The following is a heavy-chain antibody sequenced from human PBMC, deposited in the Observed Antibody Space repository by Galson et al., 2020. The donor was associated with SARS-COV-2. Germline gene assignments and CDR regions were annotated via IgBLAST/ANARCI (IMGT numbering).Heavy chain of an antibody. J-gene: IGHJ4*02. CDR1: GFAFSSYG. Sequence: GGSLRLSCGASGFAFSSYGMHWVRQAPGKGLEYVSGLSSNGGSTNYAKSVKGRFTVTRDNSKNTLYLHMGSLRAEDMAVYYCASGRYSESYIDYWGQGTLVTGSS. CDR2: LSSNGGST. CDR3: ASGRYSESYIDY. D-gene: IGHD6-13*01. V-gene: IGHV3-64*01.